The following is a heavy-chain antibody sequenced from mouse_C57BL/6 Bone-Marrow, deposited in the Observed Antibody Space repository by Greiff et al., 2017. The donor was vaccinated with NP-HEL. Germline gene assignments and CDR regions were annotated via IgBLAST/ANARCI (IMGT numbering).Heavy chain of an antibody. CDR3: ARDYYGSSSTYYFDY. J-gene: IGHJ2*01. Sequence: VQLKQSGPELVKPGASVKISCKASGYSFTGYYMNWVKQSPEKSLEWIGEINPSTGGTTYNQKFKAKATLTVDKSSSTAYMQLKSLTSEDSAVYYCARDYYGSSSTYYFDYWGQGTTLTVSS. V-gene: IGHV1-42*01. CDR2: INPSTGGT. D-gene: IGHD1-1*01. CDR1: GYSFTGYY.